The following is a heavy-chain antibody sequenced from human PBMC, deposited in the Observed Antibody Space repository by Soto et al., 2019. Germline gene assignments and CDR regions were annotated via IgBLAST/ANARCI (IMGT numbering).Heavy chain of an antibody. CDR2: INHSGST. Sequence: QVQLQQWGAGLLKPSETLSLSCAVYGGSFSGYYWCWIRHPPGKGLEWIGDINHSGSTNYHPSLKSRVTIAFDTSKNQFSLKLSSLTAAETAVYYCARRLRTRKRDASDIWGQGTMVTVSS. J-gene: IGHJ3*02. V-gene: IGHV4-34*01. CDR1: GGSFSGYY. D-gene: IGHD4-17*01. CDR3: ARRLRTRKRDASDI.